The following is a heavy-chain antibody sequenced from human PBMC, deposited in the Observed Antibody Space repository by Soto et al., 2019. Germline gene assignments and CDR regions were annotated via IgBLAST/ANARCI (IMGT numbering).Heavy chain of an antibody. D-gene: IGHD5-12*01. CDR2: ISYDGSNK. CDR3: ARDRFYESDY. CDR1: GFTFSSYA. Sequence: GGSLRLSCAASGFTFSSYAMHWVRQAPGKGLEWVAVISYDGSNKYYADSVKGRFTISRDNSKNTLYLQMNSLRAEDTAVYYCARDRFYESDYWGQGTLVTVSS. V-gene: IGHV3-30-3*01. J-gene: IGHJ4*02.